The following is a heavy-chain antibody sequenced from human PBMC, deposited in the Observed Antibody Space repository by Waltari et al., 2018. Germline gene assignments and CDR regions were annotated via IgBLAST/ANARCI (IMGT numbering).Heavy chain of an antibody. D-gene: IGHD7-27*01. J-gene: IGHJ3*02. CDR2: IYSGGDT. CDR3: ATWTGGSLGAFDN. V-gene: IGHV3-53*01. Sequence: EVQLVESGGGLIQPGGSLRLSCEVSGFTVSDNDFGWVRQGPGKGLEWVSVIYSGGDTYDADAVRGRFTISRDNSKNTLYLQMNSLRVEDTALYYCATWTGGSLGAFDNWGQGTMVTVSS. CDR1: GFTVSDND.